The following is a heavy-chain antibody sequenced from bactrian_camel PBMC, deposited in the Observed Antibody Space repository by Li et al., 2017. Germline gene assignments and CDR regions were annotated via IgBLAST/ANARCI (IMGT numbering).Heavy chain of an antibody. CDR3: TLTYATRADFGY. CDR2: IESDGST. V-gene: IGHV3S26*01. D-gene: IGHD1*01. CDR1: GYTYSRSNYC. Sequence: HVQLVESGGGSVQAGGSLKLSCVTSGYTYSRSNYCMAWFRQAPGKEREGVAGIESDGSTSYTDSVKGRFTISQDNAKNTLYLQMNSLKPEDTAVYYCTLTYATRADFGYWGQGTQVTVS. J-gene: IGHJ6*01.